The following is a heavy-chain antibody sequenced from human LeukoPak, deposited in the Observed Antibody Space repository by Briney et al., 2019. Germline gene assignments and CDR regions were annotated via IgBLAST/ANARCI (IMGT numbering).Heavy chain of an antibody. CDR3: ARHLSGWYDVGLHY. V-gene: IGHV4-39*01. D-gene: IGHD6-19*01. Sequence: SETLSLTCTVSGGSISSSSYDWGWIRQPTGKGLEWIGSIYYSGSTYYHPSLRTRVSISVDTSKNQFSLKLSSVTSADTAVYYCARHLSGWYDVGLHYWGQGTLVTVST. CDR2: IYYSGST. CDR1: GGSISSSSYD. J-gene: IGHJ4*02.